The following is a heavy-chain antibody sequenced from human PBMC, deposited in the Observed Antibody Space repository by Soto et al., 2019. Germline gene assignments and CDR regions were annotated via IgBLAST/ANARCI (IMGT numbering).Heavy chain of an antibody. CDR1: GFTFSNYG. V-gene: IGHV3-33*01. CDR2: IWYDGNNK. Sequence: QVQLVESGGGVVQPGGSLGLSCAASGFTFSNYGMHWVRQAPGKGLEWVAVIWYDGNNKYYADSVKGRFTISRDNSNNTLYVQMTSLRAEDTAVYYCARGLHSLFDYWGQGTLVTVSS. CDR3: ARGLHSLFDY. D-gene: IGHD2-21*01. J-gene: IGHJ4*02.